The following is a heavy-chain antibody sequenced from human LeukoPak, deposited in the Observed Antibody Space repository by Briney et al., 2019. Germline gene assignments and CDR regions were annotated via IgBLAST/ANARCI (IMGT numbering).Heavy chain of an antibody. J-gene: IGHJ4*02. Sequence: GGSLRLSCAASEFSVGSNYMTWVRQAPGKGLEWVSLIYSGGSTYYADSVKGRFTISRDNSKNTLYLQMNSLRAEDTAVYYCAKVHPTYYYGSGSYYNHYYFDYWGQGTLVTVSS. CDR3: AKVHPTYYYGSGSYYNHYYFDY. V-gene: IGHV3-66*02. CDR1: EFSVGSNY. D-gene: IGHD3-10*01. CDR2: IYSGGST.